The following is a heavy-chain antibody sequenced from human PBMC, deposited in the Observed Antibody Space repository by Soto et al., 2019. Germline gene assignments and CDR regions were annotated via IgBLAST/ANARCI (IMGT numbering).Heavy chain of an antibody. CDR3: ARDLSRGYSYGSDY. CDR2: IWYDGSNK. D-gene: IGHD5-18*01. CDR1: GFTFSSYG. Sequence: QVQLVESGGGAVQPGRSLRLSCAASGFTFSSYGMHWVRQAPGKGLEWVAVIWYDGSNKYYADSVKGRFTISRDNSKNTLYLQMNSLRAEDTAVYYCARDLSRGYSYGSDYWGQGTLVTVSS. J-gene: IGHJ4*02. V-gene: IGHV3-33*01.